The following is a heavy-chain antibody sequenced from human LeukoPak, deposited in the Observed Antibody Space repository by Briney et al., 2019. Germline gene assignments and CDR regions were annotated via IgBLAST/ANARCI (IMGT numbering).Heavy chain of an antibody. Sequence: GGSLRLSCAASGFTFSSYAMSWVRQAPGKGLEWVSAISGSGGSTYYADSVKGRFTISRDNSKNTLYLQRNSLRAEDTAVYYCAVYGDYGTFDYWGQRTRDTVSS. CDR2: ISGSGGST. CDR1: GFTFSSYA. D-gene: IGHD4-17*01. V-gene: IGHV3-23*01. CDR3: AVYGDYGTFDY. J-gene: IGHJ4*02.